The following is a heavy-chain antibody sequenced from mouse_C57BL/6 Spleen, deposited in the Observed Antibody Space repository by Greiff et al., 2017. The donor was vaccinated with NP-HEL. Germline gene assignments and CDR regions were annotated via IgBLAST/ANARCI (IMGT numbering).Heavy chain of an antibody. Sequence: QVQLQQSGPGLVQPSQSLSITCTVSGFSLTSYGVHWVRQSPGKGLEWLGVIWSGGSTDYNAAFISRLSISKDHSKSQVFFKMNSLQADDTAIYYGARNLQGPPLVYGSSLYYAMDYWGQGTSVTVSS. CDR2: IWSGGST. V-gene: IGHV2-2*01. D-gene: IGHD1-1*01. CDR3: ARNLQGPPLVYGSSLYYAMDY. CDR1: GFSLTSYG. J-gene: IGHJ4*01.